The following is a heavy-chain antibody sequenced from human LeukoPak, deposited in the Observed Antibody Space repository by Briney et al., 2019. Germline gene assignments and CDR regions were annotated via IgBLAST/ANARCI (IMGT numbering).Heavy chain of an antibody. Sequence: GASVKVSCKASGYTFHGYYMHWVPQAPGEGLEGMGWINPNSGGTHYAQKFQGRVTITRHTSNGTAHVELNRLRSEHSRVFLCAGDYDDACDIWGKGKIVTVSS. CDR3: AGDYDDACDI. D-gene: IGHD5-12*01. CDR2: INPNSGGT. CDR1: GYTFHGYY. V-gene: IGHV1-2*02. J-gene: IGHJ3*02.